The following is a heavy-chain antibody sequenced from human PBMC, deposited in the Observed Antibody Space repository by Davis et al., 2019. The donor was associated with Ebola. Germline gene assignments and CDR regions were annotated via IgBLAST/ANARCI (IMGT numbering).Heavy chain of an antibody. CDR1: GFTFSSYS. J-gene: IGHJ5*02. V-gene: IGHV3-23*01. D-gene: IGHD2-8*01. CDR2: ISGSGGST. CDR3: AKSVVLGREWFDP. Sequence: GGSLRLSCAASGFTFSSYSMNWVRQAPGKGLEWVSAISGSGGSTYYADSVKGRFTISRDNSKNTLYLQMNSLRAEDTAVYYCAKSVVLGREWFDPWGQGTLVTVSS.